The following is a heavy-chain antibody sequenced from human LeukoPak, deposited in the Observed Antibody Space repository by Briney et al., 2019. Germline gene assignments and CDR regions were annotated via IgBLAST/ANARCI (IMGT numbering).Heavy chain of an antibody. CDR1: GFTFSSYA. V-gene: IGHV3-23*01. D-gene: IGHD3-3*01. CDR2: ISGSGGST. Sequence: PGGSLRLSCAASGFTFSSYAMSWVRQAPGKGLEWVSSISGSGGSTYYADSVKVRFTISRDNSKNTLYLLMNNLRAEDTAVYYCAKGPTRVWSAYYPYFDYWGQGTLVTVSS. CDR3: AKGPTRVWSAYYPYFDY. J-gene: IGHJ4*02.